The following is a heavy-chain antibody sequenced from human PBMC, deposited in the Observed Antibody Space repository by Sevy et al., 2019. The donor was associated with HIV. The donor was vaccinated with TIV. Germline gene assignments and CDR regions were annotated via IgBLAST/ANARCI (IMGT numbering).Heavy chain of an antibody. Sequence: GGSLRLSCTASGFTFSNYAMNWVRQAPGKGLEWVSGISGSGSGSGTYYADSVKGRFTVSRDNSKNTLYLQMNSLRAEDTAFYYCAKDIVILVGDAFDIWGQGTMVTVSS. J-gene: IGHJ3*02. V-gene: IGHV3-23*01. D-gene: IGHD3-22*01. CDR3: AKDIVILVGDAFDI. CDR2: ISGSGSGSGT. CDR1: GFTFSNYA.